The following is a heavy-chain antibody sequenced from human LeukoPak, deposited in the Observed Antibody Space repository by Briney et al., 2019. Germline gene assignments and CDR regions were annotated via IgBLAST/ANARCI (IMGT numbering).Heavy chain of an antibody. CDR1: GFTFSRYS. CDR3: ARSQGPYDY. V-gene: IGHV3-21*01. CDR2: ISSSSSYI. Sequence: PGRSLRLFCAASGFTFSRYSMNWVRQAAGKGLEWVSSISSSSSYIYYADSVKGRFTISRDNAKNTLYLQLNSLRAEDTAIYYCARSQGPYDYWGQGTLVTVSS. J-gene: IGHJ4*02.